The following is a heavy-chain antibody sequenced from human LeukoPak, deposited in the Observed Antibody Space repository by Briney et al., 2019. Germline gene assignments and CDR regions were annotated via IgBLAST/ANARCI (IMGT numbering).Heavy chain of an antibody. CDR2: IIPIFGTA. CDR1: GGTFSSYA. D-gene: IGHD3-10*02. J-gene: IGHJ5*02. Sequence: SVTVSCKASGGTFSSYAISWVRQAPGQGLEWMGGIIPIFGTANYAQKFQGRVTITADESTSTAYMELSSLRSEDTAVYYCARIQNRHYVSWFDPWGQGTLVTVSS. V-gene: IGHV1-69*13. CDR3: ARIQNRHYVSWFDP.